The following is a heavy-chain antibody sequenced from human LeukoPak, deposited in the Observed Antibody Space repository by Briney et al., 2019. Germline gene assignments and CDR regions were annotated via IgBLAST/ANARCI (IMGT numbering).Heavy chain of an antibody. D-gene: IGHD2-15*01. Sequence: AGGSLRLSCAASGFTFNGYSMYWVRQAPGKGLEWVSAISGSGGSTYYADSVKGRFTISRDNSKNTLYLQMNSLRAEDTAVYYCAIAIARAPALLPIDYWGQGTLVTVSS. V-gene: IGHV3-23*01. J-gene: IGHJ4*02. CDR1: GFTFNGYS. CDR3: AIAIARAPALLPIDY. CDR2: ISGSGGST.